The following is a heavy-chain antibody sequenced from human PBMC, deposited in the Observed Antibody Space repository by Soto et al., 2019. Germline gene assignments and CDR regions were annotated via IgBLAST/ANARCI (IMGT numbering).Heavy chain of an antibody. CDR3: ARDASRGYSYGLAGDAFDI. CDR1: GFTFSSYG. CDR2: IWYDGSNK. J-gene: IGHJ3*02. D-gene: IGHD5-18*01. V-gene: IGHV3-33*01. Sequence: QVRLVESGGGVVQPGRSLRLSCAASGFTFSSYGMHWVRQAPGKGLEWVAVIWYDGSNKYYADSVKGRFTISRDNSKNTLYLQMNSLRAEDTAVYYCARDASRGYSYGLAGDAFDIWGQGTMVTVSS.